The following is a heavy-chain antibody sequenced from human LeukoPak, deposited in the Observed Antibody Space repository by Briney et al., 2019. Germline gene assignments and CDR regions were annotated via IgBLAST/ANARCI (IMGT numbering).Heavy chain of an antibody. CDR1: GYTFTGYY. D-gene: IGHD6-19*01. V-gene: IGHV1-2*02. J-gene: IGHJ6*02. CDR3: ARDLRNTSDWSGGMDV. CDR2: INPNSGGT. Sequence: ASVKVSCKASGYTFTGYYVHWVRQAPGQGLEWMGWINPNSGGTNYAQKFQGRVTMTRDTSISTAYMELSGLRSDDTAVYYCARDLRNTSDWSGGMDVWGQGTTVTVSS.